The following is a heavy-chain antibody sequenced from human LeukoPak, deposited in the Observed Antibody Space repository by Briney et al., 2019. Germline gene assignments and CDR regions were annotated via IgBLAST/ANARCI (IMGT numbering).Heavy chain of an antibody. D-gene: IGHD2-8*02. CDR3: ARSRLWPTGTVDI. CDR2: INHGGST. CDR1: GGSFRGYY. V-gene: IGHV4-34*01. Sequence: PSETLSLTCAVLGGSFRGYYWSWIRQSPGKGLEWIGEINHGGSTNYNPSLRSRVTISIDTSNNQFSPKLTSVTAADTALYFCARSRLWPTGTVDIWDQGAMVTVSS. J-gene: IGHJ3*02.